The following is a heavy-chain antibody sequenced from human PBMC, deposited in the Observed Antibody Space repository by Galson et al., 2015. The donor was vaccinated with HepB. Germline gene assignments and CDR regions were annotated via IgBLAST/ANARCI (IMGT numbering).Heavy chain of an antibody. J-gene: IGHJ4*02. Sequence: SLRLSCAASGFTFSSYAMSWVRQAPGKGLEWVSAISGSGGSTYYADSVKGRFTISRDNSKNTLYLQMNSLRAEDTAVYYCAKDPSFVVVVAADIDYWGQGTLVTVSS. D-gene: IGHD2-15*01. CDR1: GFTFSSYA. CDR3: AKDPSFVVVVAADIDY. CDR2: ISGSGGST. V-gene: IGHV3-23*01.